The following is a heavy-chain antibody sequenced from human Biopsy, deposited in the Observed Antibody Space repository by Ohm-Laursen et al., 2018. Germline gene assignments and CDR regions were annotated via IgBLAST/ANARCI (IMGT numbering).Heavy chain of an antibody. V-gene: IGHV3-33*01. Sequence: SLRLSCAATGFTFCNNGMHWVRQAPGKGLEWLAVICYDGSNKYYGDSVQGRFTISRDNSKNTVYLQMNSLRAEDTAIYYCARDSTINTVTTADYWGQGTLVTVSS. CDR2: ICYDGSNK. J-gene: IGHJ4*02. CDR3: ARDSTINTVTTADY. D-gene: IGHD4-11*01. CDR1: GFTFCNNG.